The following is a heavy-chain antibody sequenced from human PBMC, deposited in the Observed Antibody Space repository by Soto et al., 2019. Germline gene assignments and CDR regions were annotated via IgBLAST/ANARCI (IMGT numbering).Heavy chain of an antibody. CDR2: ISGSGGST. V-gene: IGHV3-23*01. Sequence: EVQLLESGGGLVQPGGSLRLSCAASGFTFSSYAMSWVRQAPGKGLEWVSAISGSGGSTYYADSVKGRFTISRDNSKNTLYLRMNSLRAEDTAVYYCAKAGRITIFGVVIRVFNDYWGQGTLVTVSS. J-gene: IGHJ4*02. CDR1: GFTFSSYA. D-gene: IGHD3-3*01. CDR3: AKAGRITIFGVVIRVFNDY.